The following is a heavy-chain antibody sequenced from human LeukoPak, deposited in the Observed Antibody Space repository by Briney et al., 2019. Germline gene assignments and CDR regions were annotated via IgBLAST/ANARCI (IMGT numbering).Heavy chain of an antibody. D-gene: IGHD2-21*01. CDR2: IWIGGTT. CDR1: GFTVSTSY. V-gene: IGHV3-66*02. Sequence: PGGSLRLSCVVSGFTVSTSYMAWVRQAPGKGLECVSLIWIGGTTHYADSVKGRFTISGDNSKNTLYLQMNSLRPEDTAVYYCATKCGESWGQGTLVTVSS. CDR3: ATKCGES. J-gene: IGHJ5*02.